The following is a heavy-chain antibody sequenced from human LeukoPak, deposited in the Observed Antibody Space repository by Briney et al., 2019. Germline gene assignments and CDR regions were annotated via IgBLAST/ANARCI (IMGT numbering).Heavy chain of an antibody. CDR2: INGGGGST. J-gene: IGHJ4*02. V-gene: IGHV3-23*01. CDR1: GFTFSNYV. CDR3: EKDGRRSPPC. D-gene: IGHD2-15*01. Sequence: GGSLRLSCAASGFTFSNYVMSWVRQAPGKGPEWVSGINGGGGSTFYAESVTGRFTISRDNSKNTLFLQMNTLRAEDTAVYYCEKDGRRSPPCWGQGTLVTVSS.